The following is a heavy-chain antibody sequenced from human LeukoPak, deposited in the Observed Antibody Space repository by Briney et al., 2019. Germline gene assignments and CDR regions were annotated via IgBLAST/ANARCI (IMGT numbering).Heavy chain of an antibody. CDR3: ARVGSGRYYDFWNGVGGYYFDY. V-gene: IGHV3-7*01. Sequence: GGSLRLSCAASGFTFSSYWMSWVRQAPGKGLEWVANIKQDGSEKYYVDSVKGRFTISRDNAKNSLYLQMNSLRAEDTAVYYCARVGSGRYYDFWNGVGGYYFDYWGQGTLVTVSS. D-gene: IGHD3-3*01. CDR1: GFTFSSYW. J-gene: IGHJ4*02. CDR2: IKQDGSEK.